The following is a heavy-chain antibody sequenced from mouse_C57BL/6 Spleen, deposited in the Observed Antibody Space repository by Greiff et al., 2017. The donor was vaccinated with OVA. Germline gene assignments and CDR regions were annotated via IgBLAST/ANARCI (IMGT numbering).Heavy chain of an antibody. CDR3: ATGDSNYWYFDV. D-gene: IGHD2-5*01. V-gene: IGHV1-64*01. CDR2: IHPNSGST. CDR1: GYTFTSYW. Sequence: QVQLQQPGAELVKPGASVKLSCKASGYTFTSYWMHWVKQRPGQGLEWIGMIHPNSGSTNYNEKFKSKATLTVDKSSSTAYMQLSSLTSEDSAVYYCATGDSNYWYFDVWVTGTTVTVSS. J-gene: IGHJ1*03.